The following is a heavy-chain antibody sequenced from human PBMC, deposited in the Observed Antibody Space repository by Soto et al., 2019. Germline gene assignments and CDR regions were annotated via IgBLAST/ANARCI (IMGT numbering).Heavy chain of an antibody. V-gene: IGHV3-23*01. J-gene: IGHJ4*02. CDR2: VGGSGSDT. CDR3: AKRQSFDFWSRYLPFFDY. Sequence: PGGSLRLSGSASAINFRSYAISWVRQAPWKGLEWVSAVGGSGSDTYYADSVKGRFTISRDDSKNTLYLQMSSLRVEDTAIYYCAKRQSFDFWSRYLPFFDYWGQGTPVTVCS. CDR1: AINFRSYA. D-gene: IGHD3-3*01.